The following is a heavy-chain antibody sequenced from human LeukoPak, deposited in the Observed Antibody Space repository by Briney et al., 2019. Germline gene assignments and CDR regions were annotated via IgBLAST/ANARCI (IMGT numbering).Heavy chain of an antibody. CDR2: IYYSGST. J-gene: IGHJ3*01. CDR1: GGSISSYY. D-gene: IGHD3-16*01. V-gene: IGHV4-59*08. CDR3: ARQRQYDADAFDL. Sequence: KPSETLSLTCTVSGGSISSYYWSWIRQPPGERREWIGYIYYSGSTKYNPSLKSRVTISVDTSKNQFSLKLSSVTAADTALYYCARQRQYDADAFDLWGQGTMVTVTS.